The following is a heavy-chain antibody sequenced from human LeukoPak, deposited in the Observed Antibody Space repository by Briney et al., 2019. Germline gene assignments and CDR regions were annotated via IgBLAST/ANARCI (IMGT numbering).Heavy chain of an antibody. Sequence: SETLSLTCTVSGGSISSRSYYWGWIRQPPGKGLEWIGSIYYSGSTYYNPSLKSRVTISVDTSKNQFSLKLRSVTAADTAVYYCARDQRTVGYYGMDVWGRGTTVTVSS. D-gene: IGHD1-26*01. CDR2: IYYSGST. CDR1: GGSISSRSYY. J-gene: IGHJ6*02. CDR3: ARDQRTVGYYGMDV. V-gene: IGHV4-39*07.